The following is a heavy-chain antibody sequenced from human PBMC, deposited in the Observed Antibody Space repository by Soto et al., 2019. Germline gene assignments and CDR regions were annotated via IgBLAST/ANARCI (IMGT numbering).Heavy chain of an antibody. D-gene: IGHD2-8*01. Sequence: QVHLVQSGAEVKKPGSSVKFSCTASGGTFGSYTVTWVRKAPGQGLAWMGEIIPMFGTASYAQKFQGRVTLTAAKSTTTAHMKLSSLSSDDTAVYFCSRQKPMLHHFYAGMDVWGKGNTVTVPS. CDR3: SRQKPMLHHFYAGMDV. CDR1: GGTFGSYT. CDR2: IIPMFGTA. V-gene: IGHV1-69*06. J-gene: IGHJ6*04.